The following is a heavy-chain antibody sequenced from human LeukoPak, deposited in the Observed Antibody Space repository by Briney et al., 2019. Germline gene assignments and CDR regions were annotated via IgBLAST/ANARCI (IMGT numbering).Heavy chain of an antibody. D-gene: IGHD5-24*01. J-gene: IGHJ5*02. CDR3: ARGRDRSKAGDR. CDR1: GGSCDDYY. V-gene: IGHV4-34*01. Sequence: PSETLSLTCAVYGGSCDDYYCSWIRQPPGKGLEWIGEIHPSGVFYYNSSLMSRVTISIDTSKSQFSLRLTSVTAADTAFYYCARGRDRSKAGDRWGQGSLVTVSS. CDR2: IHPSGVF.